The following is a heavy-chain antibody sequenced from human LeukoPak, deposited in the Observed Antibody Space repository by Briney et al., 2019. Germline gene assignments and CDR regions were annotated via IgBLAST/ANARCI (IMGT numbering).Heavy chain of an antibody. V-gene: IGHV3-30*04. J-gene: IGHJ4*02. CDR1: GFTFSSYA. CDR3: ARASKK. Sequence: GGSLRLSCAASGFTFSSYAMHWVRQAPGKGLEWVAVISYDGSNKYYADSVKGRFTISRDNSKNTLYLQMNSLRAEDTAVYYCARASKKWGQGTLVTVSS. CDR2: ISYDGSNK. D-gene: IGHD6-6*01.